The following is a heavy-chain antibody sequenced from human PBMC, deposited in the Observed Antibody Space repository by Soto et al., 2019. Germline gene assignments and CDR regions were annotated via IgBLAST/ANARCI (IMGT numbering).Heavy chain of an antibody. J-gene: IGHJ3*02. CDR2: INPATGAA. CDR3: ARGGGVGVAGSAAFDM. D-gene: IGHD3-3*01. Sequence: QLHLVQSGAVVKKPGASVTVSCSASGYPVTAYYMHWVRQAPGRGLEWMGGINPATGAAKYTQTFQGRVTMTRDRSTSTVFMEPSGLTSEDTAVFYCARGGGVGVAGSAAFDMWGQGTLVTVSS. V-gene: IGHV1-2*02. CDR1: GYPVTAYY.